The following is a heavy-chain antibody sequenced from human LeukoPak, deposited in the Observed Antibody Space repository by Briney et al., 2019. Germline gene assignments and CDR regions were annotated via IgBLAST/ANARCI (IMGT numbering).Heavy chain of an antibody. D-gene: IGHD1-1*01. CDR1: GFTFSSYA. CDR3: GKRGGGLQLERPYYFDY. V-gene: IGHV3-30-3*02. CDR2: ISYDGSNK. Sequence: GRFLRLSCAASGFTFSSYAMHWVRQAPGKGLEWVAVISYDGSNKYYADSMKGRFTISRDNSKNTLYLQMNSLRAEDTAVYYCGKRGGGLQLERPYYFDYWGQGTLVTVSS. J-gene: IGHJ4*02.